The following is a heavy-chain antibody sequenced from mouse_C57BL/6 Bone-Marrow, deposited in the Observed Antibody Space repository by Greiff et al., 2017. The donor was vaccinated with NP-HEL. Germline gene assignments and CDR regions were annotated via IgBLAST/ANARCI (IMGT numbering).Heavy chain of an antibody. CDR2: ISDGGSYT. CDR3: ARYDGYLYYFDY. J-gene: IGHJ2*01. D-gene: IGHD2-3*01. Sequence: EVQLQESGGGLVKPGGSLKLSCAASGFTFSSYAMSWVRQTPEKRLEWVATISDGGSYTYYPDNVKGRFTISRDNAKNNLYLQMSHLKSEDTAMYYCARYDGYLYYFDYWGQGTTLTVSS. V-gene: IGHV5-4*01. CDR1: GFTFSSYA.